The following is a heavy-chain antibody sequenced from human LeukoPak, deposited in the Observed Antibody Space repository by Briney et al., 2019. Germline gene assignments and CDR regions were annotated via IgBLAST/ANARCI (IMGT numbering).Heavy chain of an antibody. CDR2: ISGSGGST. CDR3: ARSLSVGATNFDY. D-gene: IGHD1-26*01. V-gene: IGHV3-23*01. CDR1: GFTFSSYA. Sequence: GGSLRLSCAASGFTFSSYAMSWVRQAPGKGLEWVSAISGSGGSTYYADSVKGRFTISRDNSKNTLYLQMNSLRAEDTALYYCARSLSVGATNFDYWGQGTLVTVSS. J-gene: IGHJ4*02.